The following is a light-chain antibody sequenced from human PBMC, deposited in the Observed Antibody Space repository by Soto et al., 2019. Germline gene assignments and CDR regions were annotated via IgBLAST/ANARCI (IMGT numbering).Light chain of an antibody. J-gene: IGKJ4*01. V-gene: IGKV1-33*01. CDR1: QDITNY. Sequence: DIQMTQSPSSLSASVGDRVTITGQASQDITNYLNWYQQKAGKAPKLLIFDASNLDTGVPSRFSGSGSGTDFTFTISSLQAEDIATYYCQQHDNLPLTFGGGTKVEIK. CDR3: QQHDNLPLT. CDR2: DAS.